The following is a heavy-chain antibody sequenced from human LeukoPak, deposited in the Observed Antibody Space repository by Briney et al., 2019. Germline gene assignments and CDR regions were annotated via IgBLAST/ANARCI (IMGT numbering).Heavy chain of an antibody. Sequence: GGSLRLSCAASGFTFSSYSMIWVRQAPGKGLECVLSISCRSSYIYYADSVKGRVTMSRDNAKNSLYLQMNSLRAEDTAVYYCARVYCSGGSGYGSDYFDHWGQGTLVTGSS. V-gene: IGHV3-21*01. D-gene: IGHD2-15*01. CDR3: ARVYCSGGSGYGSDYFDH. CDR1: GFTFSSYS. CDR2: ISCRSSYI. J-gene: IGHJ4*02.